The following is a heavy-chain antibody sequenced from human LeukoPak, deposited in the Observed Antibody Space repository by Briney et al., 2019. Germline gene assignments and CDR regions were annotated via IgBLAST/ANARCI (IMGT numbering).Heavy chain of an antibody. J-gene: IGHJ4*02. Sequence: GGSLRLSCAASGFTFSSYAMHWVRQAPGKGLEWVAVISYDGSNKYYADSVKGRFTISRDNSKNTLYLQMNSLRAEDTAVYYCARARGSLWFGKLFDYWGQGTLVTVSS. CDR2: ISYDGSNK. CDR1: GFTFSSYA. V-gene: IGHV3-30*04. CDR3: ARARGSLWFGKLFDY. D-gene: IGHD3-10*01.